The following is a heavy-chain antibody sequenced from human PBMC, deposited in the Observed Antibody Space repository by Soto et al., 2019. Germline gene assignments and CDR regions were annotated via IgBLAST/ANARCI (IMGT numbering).Heavy chain of an antibody. CDR1: GGSISSSSYY. CDR3: ATQTGQSYYFDY. Sequence: SETLSLTCTVSGGSISSSSYYWGWIRQPPGKGLEWIGSIYYSGSTYYNPSLKSRVTISVDTSKNQFSLKLSSVTAADTAVYYCATQTGQSYYFDYWGQGTLVTVSS. D-gene: IGHD6-19*01. CDR2: IYYSGST. J-gene: IGHJ4*02. V-gene: IGHV4-39*01.